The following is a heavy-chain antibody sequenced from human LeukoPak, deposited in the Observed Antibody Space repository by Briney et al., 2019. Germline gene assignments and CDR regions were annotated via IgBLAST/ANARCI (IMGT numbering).Heavy chain of an antibody. D-gene: IGHD3-10*01. Sequence: SETLSLTCTVSGGSISSSSYYWGWIRQPPGKGLEWIGSIYYSGSTHYSPSLKSRVTISVDTSKNQFSLKLNSVTAADTAVYYCARHWSTGEWFGSTFVHWGQGTLVTVSS. V-gene: IGHV4-39*01. J-gene: IGHJ4*02. CDR1: GGSISSSSYY. CDR3: ARHWSTGEWFGSTFVH. CDR2: IYYSGST.